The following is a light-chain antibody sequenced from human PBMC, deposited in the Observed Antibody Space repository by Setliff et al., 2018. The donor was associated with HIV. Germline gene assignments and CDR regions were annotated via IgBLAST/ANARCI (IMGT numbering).Light chain of an antibody. CDR2: GVS. Sequence: QSVLTQPASVSGSPGQSITISCPGTSSDVGGYDYVSWYQHHPGKAPKLIIYGVSNRPSGVSSRFSGSKSGNTASLTISGLQSDDEADYYCTSKRTSSSRLDVVGPGTKVTVL. V-gene: IGLV2-14*01. CDR3: TSKRTSSSRLDV. J-gene: IGLJ1*01. CDR1: SSDVGGYDY.